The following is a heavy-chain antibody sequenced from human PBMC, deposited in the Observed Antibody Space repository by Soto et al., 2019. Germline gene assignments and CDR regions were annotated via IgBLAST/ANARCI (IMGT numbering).Heavy chain of an antibody. Sequence: QVHLVQSGAEVKKPGASVKVSCKGSGYGFTTYGITWVRQAPGQGLEWMAWISAHNGNTNYAQKLQGRVTVTRDTSTSTAYMAMRSPSSDGTGVYYGARGRDGDYWGEGALVTVSS. V-gene: IGHV1-18*01. D-gene: IGHD6-6*01. CDR1: GYGFTTYG. CDR3: ARGRDGDY. J-gene: IGHJ4*02. CDR2: ISAHNGNT.